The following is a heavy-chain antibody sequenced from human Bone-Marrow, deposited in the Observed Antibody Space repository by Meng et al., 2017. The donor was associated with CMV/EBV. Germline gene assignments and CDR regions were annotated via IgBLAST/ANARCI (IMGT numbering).Heavy chain of an antibody. CDR3: AKEVGVSITIFGVVDY. J-gene: IGHJ4*02. CDR1: GFTFSSYA. V-gene: IGHV3-23*01. CDR2: ISGSGGST. Sequence: GGSLRLSCAASGFTFSSYAMSWVRQAPGKGLEWVSAISGSGGSTYYADSVKGRFTISRDNSKNTLYLQMNSLRAEDTAVYYCAKEVGVSITIFGVVDYWGQGTLVTVSS. D-gene: IGHD3-3*01.